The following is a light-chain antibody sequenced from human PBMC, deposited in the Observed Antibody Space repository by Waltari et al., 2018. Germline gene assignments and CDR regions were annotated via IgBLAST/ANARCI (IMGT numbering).Light chain of an antibody. V-gene: IGLV3-1*01. CDR3: QAWDSSTNVV. J-gene: IGLJ2*01. CDR1: KLGDKY. CDR2: QDS. Sequence: SYELTQPPSVSVSPGQTASITCSGNKLGDKYASWYQQKPGQSPVLVIYQDSKRPSGIPQRFSGSNSWNTATLTISGTQAMDEADYYCQAWDSSTNVVFGGGTNLTVL.